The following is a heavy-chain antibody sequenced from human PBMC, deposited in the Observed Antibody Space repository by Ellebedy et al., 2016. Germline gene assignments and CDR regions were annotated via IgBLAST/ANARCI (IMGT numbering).Heavy chain of an antibody. CDR3: ARDYSWKMYDY. V-gene: IGHV3-23*01. J-gene: IGHJ4*02. D-gene: IGHD1-1*01. CDR1: GFTFSSYA. Sequence: GESLKISXAASGFTFSSYAMSWVRQAPGKGLEWVSAISGSGGSTYYADSVKGRFTISRDNSKNTLYLQINSLRAEDTAVYYCARDYSWKMYDYWGQGSLVTVSS. CDR2: ISGSGGST.